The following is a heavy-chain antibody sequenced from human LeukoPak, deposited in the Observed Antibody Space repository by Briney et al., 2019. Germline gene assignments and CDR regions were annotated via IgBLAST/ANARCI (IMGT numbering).Heavy chain of an antibody. CDR3: ARGPRGRGFFDY. Sequence: SETLSLTCAVYGGSFSGYYWSWIRQPPGKGLEWIGEINHSGSTNYNPSLKSRVTISVDTSKNQFSLKLSSVTAADTAVYYCARGPRGRGFFDYWGQGTLVTVSS. D-gene: IGHD3-16*01. CDR1: GGSFSGYY. J-gene: IGHJ4*02. V-gene: IGHV4-34*01. CDR2: INHSGST.